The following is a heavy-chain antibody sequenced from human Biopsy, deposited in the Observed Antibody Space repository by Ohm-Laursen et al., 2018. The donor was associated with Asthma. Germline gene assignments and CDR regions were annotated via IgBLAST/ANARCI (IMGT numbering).Heavy chain of an antibody. CDR2: ISYDGTNK. Sequence: SLRLSCAASGFNFKTYGMHWVRQAPGKGLEWIGLISYDGTNKFYADTEMGRFTISRDNSKNTLYLQMNSLRAEDTAVYYCARTFHFWSPYHAEHYQLWGQGTLVTVSS. J-gene: IGHJ1*01. CDR3: ARTFHFWSPYHAEHYQL. D-gene: IGHD3-3*02. V-gene: IGHV3-30-3*01. CDR1: GFNFKTYG.